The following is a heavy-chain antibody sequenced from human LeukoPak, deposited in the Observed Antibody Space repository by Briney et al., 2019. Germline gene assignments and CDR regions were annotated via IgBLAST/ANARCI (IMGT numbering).Heavy chain of an antibody. Sequence: ASETLSLTCTVSGGSISSYSWSWIRQPPGKGLEWIGYIYYSGSTNYNPSLKSRVTISVDTPKNQFSLKLSSVTAADTAVYFCARGDSAMGRWGQGTLVTVSS. J-gene: IGHJ4*02. CDR1: GGSISSYS. D-gene: IGHD5-18*01. CDR3: ARGDSAMGR. CDR2: IYYSGST. V-gene: IGHV4-59*01.